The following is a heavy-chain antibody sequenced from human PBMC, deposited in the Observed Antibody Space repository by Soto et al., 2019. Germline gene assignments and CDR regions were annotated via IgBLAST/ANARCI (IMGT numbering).Heavy chain of an antibody. CDR3: AQSSGWSHFDY. J-gene: IGHJ4*02. CDR2: IIPIFGTA. Sequence: SVKGSGKASGGTISSDDISWVRQAPGQGLEWMGGIIPIFGTANYAQKFQGRVTITADESTSTAYMELSSLRSEDTAVYYCAQSSGWSHFDYWGQGTLVTVSS. V-gene: IGHV1-69*01. D-gene: IGHD6-19*01. CDR1: GGTISSDD.